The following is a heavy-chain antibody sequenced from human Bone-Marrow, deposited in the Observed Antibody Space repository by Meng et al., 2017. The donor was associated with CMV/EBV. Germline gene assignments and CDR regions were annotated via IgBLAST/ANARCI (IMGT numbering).Heavy chain of an antibody. CDR2: ISSSSSYI. Sequence: GESLKISCAASGFTFSSYGMNWVRQAPGKGLEWVSSISSSSSYIFYADSVKGRFTISRDNSKNTLYLQMNSLRAEDTAVYYCATQWFDPWGQGTLVTVSS. CDR3: ATQWFDP. CDR1: GFTFSSYG. J-gene: IGHJ5*02. V-gene: IGHV3-21*01.